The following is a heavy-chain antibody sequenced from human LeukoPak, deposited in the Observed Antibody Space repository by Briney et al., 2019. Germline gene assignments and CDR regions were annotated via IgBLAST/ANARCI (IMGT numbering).Heavy chain of an antibody. V-gene: IGHV1-18*01. CDR3: AREDLGQLFAFDI. D-gene: IGHD6-13*01. Sequence: ASVKVSCKASGYTFTSYGISWVRQAPGQGLEWMGWISPYNGNTNYAQKLQGRVTMTRNTSISTAYMELSSLRSEDTAVYYCAREDLGQLFAFDIWGQGTMVTVSS. CDR1: GYTFTSYG. CDR2: ISPYNGNT. J-gene: IGHJ3*02.